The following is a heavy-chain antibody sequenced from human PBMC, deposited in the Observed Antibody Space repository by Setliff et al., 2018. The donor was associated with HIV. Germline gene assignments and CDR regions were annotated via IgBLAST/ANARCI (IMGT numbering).Heavy chain of an antibody. D-gene: IGHD3-10*01. Sequence: GGSLRLSCTGSGFSFGDYAMSWVRQAPGKGLEWVGFISSKAYGETTEYAASVRGRFTISRDDSKSIAYLQMNSLKTEDTAVYYCTRADSITYEFDFWGQGVLVTVSS. CDR3: TRADSITYEFDF. CDR2: ISSKAYGETT. J-gene: IGHJ4*02. V-gene: IGHV3-49*04. CDR1: GFSFGDYA.